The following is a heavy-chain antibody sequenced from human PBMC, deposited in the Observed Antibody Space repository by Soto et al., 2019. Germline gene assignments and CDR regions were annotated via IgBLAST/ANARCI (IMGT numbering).Heavy chain of an antibody. CDR3: AKEYYYDSSGYYYELDYFDY. CDR1: GFTFSSYG. Sequence: PGGSLRLSCAASGFTFSSYGMHWVRHAPGKGLEWVAVISYDGSNKYYADSVKGRFTISRDNSKNTLYLQMNSLRAEDTAVYYCAKEYYYDSSGYYYELDYFDYWGQGTLVTVSS. D-gene: IGHD3-22*01. J-gene: IGHJ4*02. V-gene: IGHV3-30*18. CDR2: ISYDGSNK.